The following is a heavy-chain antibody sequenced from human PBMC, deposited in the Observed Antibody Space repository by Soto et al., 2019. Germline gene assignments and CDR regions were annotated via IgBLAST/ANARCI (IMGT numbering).Heavy chain of an antibody. CDR1: GFTFSSYA. D-gene: IGHD3-10*01. V-gene: IGHV3-23*01. J-gene: IGHJ3*02. CDR2: ISGSGDTT. CDR3: AKTTYSGGGAFDI. Sequence: EVQLLESGGGLVQPGGSLRLSCAASGFTFSSYAMRWVRQAPGKGLEWVSGISGSGDTTYYADSVKGRFTISRDNSKNTLYREMNSLRAEDTAVYYCAKTTYSGGGAFDIWGQGTMVTVSS.